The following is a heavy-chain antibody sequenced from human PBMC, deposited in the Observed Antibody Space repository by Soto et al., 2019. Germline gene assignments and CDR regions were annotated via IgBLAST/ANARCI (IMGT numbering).Heavy chain of an antibody. D-gene: IGHD2-15*01. Sequence: GASVNVSCKVSGYTLTELSMHWVRQAPGKGLEWMGGFDPEDGETIYAQKFQGRVTMTEDTSTDTAYMELSSLRSEDTAVYYCATECTASSGGSCYRFDYAFDIWGQGTMVTVSS. CDR2: FDPEDGET. CDR1: GYTLTELS. J-gene: IGHJ3*02. CDR3: ATECTASSGGSCYRFDYAFDI. V-gene: IGHV1-24*01.